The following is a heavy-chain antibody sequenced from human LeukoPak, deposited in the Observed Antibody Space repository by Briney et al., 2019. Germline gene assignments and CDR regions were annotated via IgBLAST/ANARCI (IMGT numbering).Heavy chain of an antibody. CDR3: ARNPGPGTLDN. J-gene: IGHJ4*02. CDR1: GGSISSSVYY. CDR2: ISTSGGHT. Sequence: LSLTCTVSGGSISSSVYYWGWIRQPPGKGLEWVSVISTSGGHTHYADSVKGRFTISRDNAKNSLYLQMNSLRAEDTAVYYCARNPGPGTLDNWGQGTLVTVSS. D-gene: IGHD6-13*01. V-gene: IGHV3-11*06.